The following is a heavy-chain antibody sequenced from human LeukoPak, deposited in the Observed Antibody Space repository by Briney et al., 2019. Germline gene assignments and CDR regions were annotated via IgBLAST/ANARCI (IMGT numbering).Heavy chain of an antibody. CDR2: MNPNSGNA. D-gene: IGHD5-18*01. CDR1: GYTFTSYD. CDR3: ARDKYTAIGLNWFDP. Sequence: GASVKVSCKASGYTFTSYDINWVRQATGQGLEWMGWMNPNSGNAGYAQKFQGRVTMTRNTSISTAYMELSSLRSEDTAVYYCARDKYTAIGLNWFDPWGQGTLVTVSS. V-gene: IGHV1-8*01. J-gene: IGHJ5*02.